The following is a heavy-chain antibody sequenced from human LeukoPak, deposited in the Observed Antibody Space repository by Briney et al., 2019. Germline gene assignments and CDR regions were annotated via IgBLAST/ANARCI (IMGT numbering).Heavy chain of an antibody. J-gene: IGHJ5*02. V-gene: IGHV3-53*01. D-gene: IGHD3-10*01. CDR2: IYSGGST. CDR3: ARSGLKGVYGLAS. Sequence: GGPLRLSCAASGFTVSSNYMTWVRQAPGKGLEWVSVIYSGGSTYYAASVKGRFTISRDNSKNTLYLQMNSLRAEDTAVYYCARSGLKGVYGLASWGQGTLVTVSS. CDR1: GFTVSSNY.